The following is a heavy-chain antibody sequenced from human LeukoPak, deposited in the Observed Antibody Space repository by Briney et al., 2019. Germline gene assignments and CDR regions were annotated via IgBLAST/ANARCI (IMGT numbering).Heavy chain of an antibody. D-gene: IGHD5-18*01. CDR2: IYYTGAT. CDR1: GGSISSYY. CDR3: ARAGYSYGTGYYFDY. J-gene: IGHJ4*02. V-gene: IGHV4-59*01. Sequence: SETLSLTCTVSGGSISSYYWSWFRLPPGQGRERVGYIYYTGATYYNPSLKSRVTISLDTSKNQFSLKLSSVTAADAAVYYCARAGYSYGTGYYFDYWGQGALVTVSS.